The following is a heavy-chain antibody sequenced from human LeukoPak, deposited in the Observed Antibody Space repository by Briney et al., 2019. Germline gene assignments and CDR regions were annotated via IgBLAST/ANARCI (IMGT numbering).Heavy chain of an antibody. CDR2: IYPGDSDT. CDR3: AREVTFGGVIVTNWFDP. CDR1: GYSFTNYW. V-gene: IGHV5-51*01. J-gene: IGHJ5*02. D-gene: IGHD3-16*02. Sequence: GESLKISCKGSGYSFTNYWIGWVRQMPGKGLEWMGIIYPGDSDTRYSPSFQGQVTISADKSISTAYLQWSSLKASDTAMYYCAREVTFGGVIVTNWFDPWGQGTLVTVSS.